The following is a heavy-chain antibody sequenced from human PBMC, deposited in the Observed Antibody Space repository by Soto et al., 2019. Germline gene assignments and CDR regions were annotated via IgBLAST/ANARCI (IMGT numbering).Heavy chain of an antibody. CDR2: INGRGDTT. CDR1: GFTFNNYA. Sequence: GGSLRLSCAASGFTFNNYAMTWVRQAPGKGLEWVSGINGRGDTTEYADSVKGRFTISRDNSRNTLFLQMNSLRAEDTALYFCARDLNKDYHERSAFWAHWGLGTLVTVSS. J-gene: IGHJ4*01. CDR3: ARDLNKDYHERSAFWAH. V-gene: IGHV3-23*01. D-gene: IGHD4-17*01.